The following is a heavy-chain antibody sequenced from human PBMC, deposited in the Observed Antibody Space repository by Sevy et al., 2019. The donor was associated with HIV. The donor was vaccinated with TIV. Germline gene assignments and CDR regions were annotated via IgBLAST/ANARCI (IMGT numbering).Heavy chain of an antibody. V-gene: IGHV3-30*03. J-gene: IGHJ4*02. Sequence: GGSLRLSCSAFGFNFQTFGMHWVRQAPGKGLEWIGFISYDGRKKDYADSVKGRVTISREDSKNTLYLQLDSLRGEDTAVYYCARDPDIGDYDLLFDYWGQGTLVTVSS. CDR1: GFNFQTFG. D-gene: IGHD4-17*01. CDR2: ISYDGRKK. CDR3: ARDPDIGDYDLLFDY.